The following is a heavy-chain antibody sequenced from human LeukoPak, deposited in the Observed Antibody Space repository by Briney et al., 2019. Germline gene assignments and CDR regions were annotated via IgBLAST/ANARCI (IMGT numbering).Heavy chain of an antibody. D-gene: IGHD6-6*01. Sequence: PGGSLRLSCAASGFTFSSYAMHWVRQAPGKGLEWVAVISYDGSNKYYADSVKGRFTISRDNSKNTLYLQMNSLRAEDTAVYYCARDHREGAARTQRLDYWGQGTLVTVSS. CDR1: GFTFSSYA. V-gene: IGHV3-30-3*01. J-gene: IGHJ4*02. CDR2: ISYDGSNK. CDR3: ARDHREGAARTQRLDY.